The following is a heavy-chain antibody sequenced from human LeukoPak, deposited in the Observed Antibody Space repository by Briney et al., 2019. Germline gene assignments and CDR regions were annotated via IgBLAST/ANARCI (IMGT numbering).Heavy chain of an antibody. CDR3: ARVGVVVPSAWFDP. J-gene: IGHJ5*02. CDR1: GYNFGIFG. Sequence: EASVKVSCKASGYNFGIFGMSWVRQAPGQGLEWMGWISANNGNTKYAQKLQGRVSMTTDTSTSTAYMELRSLRSDDTAVYYCARVGVVVPSAWFDPWGQGTLVTVSS. CDR2: ISANNGNT. V-gene: IGHV1-18*01. D-gene: IGHD2-2*01.